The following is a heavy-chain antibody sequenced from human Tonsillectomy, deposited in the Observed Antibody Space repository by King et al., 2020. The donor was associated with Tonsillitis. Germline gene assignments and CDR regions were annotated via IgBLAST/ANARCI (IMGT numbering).Heavy chain of an antibody. CDR2: IKQERSKK. CDR1: GFTFSSYW. J-gene: IGHJ4*02. V-gene: IGHV3-7*01. Sequence: VQLVGSGGGLVQPGGALRLSCAASGFTFSSYWMSWVRQAPGKGLEWVAKIKQERSKKYYIASVKGRFTLSRDNAKNSLYLQMNSLGAEDTAVYYCAREEAVAGTWSFDYWGQGTLVTVSS. D-gene: IGHD6-19*01. CDR3: AREEAVAGTWSFDY.